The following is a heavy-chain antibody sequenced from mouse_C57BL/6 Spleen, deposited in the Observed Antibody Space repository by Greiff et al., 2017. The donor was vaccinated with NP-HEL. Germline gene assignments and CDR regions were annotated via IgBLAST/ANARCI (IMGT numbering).Heavy chain of an antibody. CDR1: GFSLTSYG. J-gene: IGHJ1*03. Sequence: VQLQQSGPGLVQPSQSLSITCTVSGFSLTSYGVHWVRQSPGKGLEWLGVIWSGGSTDYNAAFISRLSISKDNSKSQVFFKMNSLQADDTAIYYCARLPGDYYGSKGYFDVWGTGTTVTVSS. D-gene: IGHD1-1*01. V-gene: IGHV2-2*01. CDR3: ARLPGDYYGSKGYFDV. CDR2: IWSGGST.